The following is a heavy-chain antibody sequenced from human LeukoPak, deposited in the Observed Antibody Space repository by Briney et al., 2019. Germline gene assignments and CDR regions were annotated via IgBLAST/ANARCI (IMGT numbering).Heavy chain of an antibody. Sequence: PSEILSLTCTVSGGSISSTTYYWGWIRQPPGQGREWIVTIYYRGTTYYNPSLKSRVTISVDTSKNHFSLELSSMTAADTAVYYCARGPTLKYFHHWGQGTLVSVSS. CDR2: IYYRGTT. CDR3: ARGPTLKYFHH. CDR1: GGSISSTTYY. V-gene: IGHV4-39*02. J-gene: IGHJ1*01.